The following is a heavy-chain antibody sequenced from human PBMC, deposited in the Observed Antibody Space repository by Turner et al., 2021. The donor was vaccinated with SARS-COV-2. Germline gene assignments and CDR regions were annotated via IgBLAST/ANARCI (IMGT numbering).Heavy chain of an antibody. Sequence: QVQLVQSGAEVKKPGASVKDPCKESGYTFSGYYIQWVRQAPGQGLEWMGWINPNSGGTNYAQKFQGRVTMTGDTSISTAYMELRRLRSDDTAVFYCARERIALAGYYYNGMDVWGQGTTVTVSS. D-gene: IGHD6-19*01. V-gene: IGHV1-2*02. J-gene: IGHJ6*02. CDR2: INPNSGGT. CDR3: ARERIALAGYYYNGMDV. CDR1: GYTFSGYY.